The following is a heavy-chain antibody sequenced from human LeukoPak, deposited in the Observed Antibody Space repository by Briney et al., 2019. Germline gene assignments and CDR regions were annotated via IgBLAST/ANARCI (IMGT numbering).Heavy chain of an antibody. CDR3: ARDIAARQNY. CDR2: IKQNGSEK. Sequence: GGFLRLSCAASGFTFSSYWMSWVRQAPGKGLEWVANIKQNGSEKYYVGSVKGRFTISRDNAKNSLYLQMNSLRAEDTAVYYCARDIAARQNYWGQGTLVTVSS. V-gene: IGHV3-7*01. J-gene: IGHJ4*02. D-gene: IGHD6-6*01. CDR1: GFTFSSYW.